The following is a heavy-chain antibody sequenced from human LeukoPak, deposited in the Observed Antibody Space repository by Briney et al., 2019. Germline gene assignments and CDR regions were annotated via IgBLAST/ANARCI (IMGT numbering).Heavy chain of an antibody. V-gene: IGHV4-59*01. CDR1: GGSISSYY. CDR3: ARASSTSSIALDY. CDR2: IYYSGST. Sequence: SETLSLTCTVSGGSISSYYWSWIRQPPGKGLEWIGYIYYSGSTNYNPSLKSRVTISVDTSKKQFSLKLSSVTAADTALYYFARASSTSSIALDYWGREPWSPSPQ. D-gene: IGHD2-2*01. J-gene: IGHJ4*02.